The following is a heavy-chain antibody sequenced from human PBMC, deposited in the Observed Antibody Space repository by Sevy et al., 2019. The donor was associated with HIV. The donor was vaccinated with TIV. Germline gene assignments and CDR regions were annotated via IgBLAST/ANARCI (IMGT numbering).Heavy chain of an antibody. CDR2: ISWNSGSI. V-gene: IGHV3-9*01. J-gene: IGHJ4*02. CDR3: AKALDSSGYLVLDY. Sequence: GGSLRLSCAASAFTFDDYAMHWVRQAPGKGLEWVSGISWNSGSIGYADSVKGRFTISRDNAKNSLYLQMNSLRAEDTALYYCAKALDSSGYLVLDYWGQGTLVTVSS. CDR1: AFTFDDYA. D-gene: IGHD3-22*01.